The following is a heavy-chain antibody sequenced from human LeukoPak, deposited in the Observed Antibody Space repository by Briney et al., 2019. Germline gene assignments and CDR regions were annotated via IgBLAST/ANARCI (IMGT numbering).Heavy chain of an antibody. J-gene: IGHJ4*02. Sequence: ASVKVSCKASGGTFSSYAISWVRQAPGQGLEWMGRIIPIFGTANYAQKFQGRVTITTDESTSTAYMELSSLRSGDTAVYYCARSNYDFWSGYRIYYFDYWGQGTLVTVSS. CDR3: ARSNYDFWSGYRIYYFDY. V-gene: IGHV1-69*05. CDR1: GGTFSSYA. CDR2: IIPIFGTA. D-gene: IGHD3-3*01.